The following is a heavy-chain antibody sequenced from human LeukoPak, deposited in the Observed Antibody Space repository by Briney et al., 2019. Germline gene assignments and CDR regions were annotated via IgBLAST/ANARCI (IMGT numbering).Heavy chain of an antibody. V-gene: IGHV4-30-2*01. CDR3: ASSWGSGSYYPPNDAFDI. J-gene: IGHJ3*02. CDR2: IYHSGST. D-gene: IGHD3-10*01. CDR1: GGSISSGGYS. Sequence: SETLSLTCAVSGGSISSGGYSWSWIRQPPGKGLEWIVYIYHSGSTYYNPSLKSRVTISVDRSKNQFSLKLSSVTAADTAVYYCASSWGSGSYYPPNDAFDIWGQGTMVTVSS.